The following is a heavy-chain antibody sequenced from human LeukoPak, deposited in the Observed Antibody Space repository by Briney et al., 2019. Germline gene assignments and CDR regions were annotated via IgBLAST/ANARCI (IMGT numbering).Heavy chain of an antibody. Sequence: PGGSLRLSCAASGFTFSSYWMNWVRQAPGKGLEWVANIKQDGSEKYYVDSAKGRFTISRDNAENSLYLQVNSLRVEDTAVYYCARGSAAGTGWGQGTLVTVSS. CDR3: ARGSAAGTG. CDR1: GFTFSSYW. V-gene: IGHV3-7*04. D-gene: IGHD6-13*01. J-gene: IGHJ4*02. CDR2: IKQDGSEK.